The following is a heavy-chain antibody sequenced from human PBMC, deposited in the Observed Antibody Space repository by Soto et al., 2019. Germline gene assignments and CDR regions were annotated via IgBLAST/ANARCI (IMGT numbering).Heavy chain of an antibody. CDR2: ISSYNGNT. V-gene: IGHV1-18*01. D-gene: IGHD6-6*01. CDR3: ARDRPTSSIRARDYYYAMDV. CDR1: GYTFITYG. Sequence: QVQLVQSGAEVKKPGASVKVSCKASGYTFITYGISWVRQAPGQGLEWMGWISSYNGNTNYAQQLQGRVTMTTDTSPTTAYRELRNLRSDDTAVYYCARDRPTSSIRARDYYYAMDVWGQGNTFTVSS. J-gene: IGHJ6*02.